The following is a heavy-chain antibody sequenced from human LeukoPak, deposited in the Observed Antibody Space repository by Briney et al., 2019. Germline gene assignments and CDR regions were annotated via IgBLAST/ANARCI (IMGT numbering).Heavy chain of an antibody. CDR1: GFTFDDYA. J-gene: IGHJ4*02. Sequence: GGSLRLSCAASGFTFDDYAMHWVRQAPGKGLEWVSLISGDGGSTYYADSVKGRFTISRDNSKNSLYLQMNSLRTEGTALYYCAKDIRGYSYGYGYWGQGTLVTVSS. V-gene: IGHV3-43*02. CDR3: AKDIRGYSYGYGY. CDR2: ISGDGGST. D-gene: IGHD5-18*01.